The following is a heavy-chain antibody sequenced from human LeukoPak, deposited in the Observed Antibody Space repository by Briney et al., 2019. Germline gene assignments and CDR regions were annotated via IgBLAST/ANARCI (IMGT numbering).Heavy chain of an antibody. Sequence: QPGGSLRLSCAASGFTFSSYAMSWVRQAPGKGLEWVSAISGSGGSTYYADSVKGRFTISRDYSKNTLYLQMNSLRAEDTAVYYGAKDGNYYGSGEPHFADYWGQGTLVTVSS. CDR3: AKDGNYYGSGEPHFADY. J-gene: IGHJ4*02. CDR1: GFTFSSYA. CDR2: ISGSGGST. V-gene: IGHV3-23*01. D-gene: IGHD3-10*01.